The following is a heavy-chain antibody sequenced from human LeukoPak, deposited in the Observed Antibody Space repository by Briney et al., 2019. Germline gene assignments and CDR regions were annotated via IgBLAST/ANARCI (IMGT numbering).Heavy chain of an antibody. CDR1: GFTFRNYA. D-gene: IGHD4-17*01. J-gene: IGHJ4*02. Sequence: GGSLRLSCTASGFTFRNYAMNWVRQAPGKGLEWVSSISGSGGGANYADSVKGRFTISRDNSKNTLYVQMNSLRAEDTAVYYCAKDSYGDYEGYYFDYWGQGTLVTVSS. CDR3: AKDSYGDYEGYYFDY. CDR2: ISGSGGGA. V-gene: IGHV3-23*01.